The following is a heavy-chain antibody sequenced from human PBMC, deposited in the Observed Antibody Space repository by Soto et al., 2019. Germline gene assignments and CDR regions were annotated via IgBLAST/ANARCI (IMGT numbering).Heavy chain of an antibody. Sequence: SETLSLTCAVYGGSFSGYYWSWIRQPPGKGLEWIGEINHSGSTNYNPSLKSRVTISVDTSKNQFSLKLSSVTAADTAVYYCARAAPRYCGGGSCFPGREYWGQGTLVTVSS. J-gene: IGHJ4*02. V-gene: IGHV4-34*01. CDR1: GGSFSGYY. CDR2: INHSGST. CDR3: ARAAPRYCGGGSCFPGREY. D-gene: IGHD2-15*01.